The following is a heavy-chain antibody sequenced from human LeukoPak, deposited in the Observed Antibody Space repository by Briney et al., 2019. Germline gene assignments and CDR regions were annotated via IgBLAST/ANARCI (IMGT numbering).Heavy chain of an antibody. CDR3: ARVSFDI. J-gene: IGHJ3*02. CDR2: IKQDGSEK. Sequence: GGSLRLSCAASGFIFSSYWMSWVRQAPGKGLEWVANIKQDGSEKYYVDSVKGRFTISRDNAKNSLYLQMNSLRAEDTAVYYCARVSFDIWGQGTMVTVSS. CDR1: GFIFSSYW. V-gene: IGHV3-7*01.